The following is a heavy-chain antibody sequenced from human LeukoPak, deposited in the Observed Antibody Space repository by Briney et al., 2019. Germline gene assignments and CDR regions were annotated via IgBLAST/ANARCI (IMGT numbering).Heavy chain of an antibody. D-gene: IGHD3-22*01. Sequence: GGSLRLSCAASGFTVSSNYMSWVRQAPGKGLEWVSVIYSGGSTYYADSVKGRFTISGDNSKNTLYLQMNSLRAEDTAVYYCAREGHYDSSGYFDYWGQGTLVTVSS. V-gene: IGHV3-53*01. CDR1: GFTVSSNY. CDR2: IYSGGST. J-gene: IGHJ4*02. CDR3: AREGHYDSSGYFDY.